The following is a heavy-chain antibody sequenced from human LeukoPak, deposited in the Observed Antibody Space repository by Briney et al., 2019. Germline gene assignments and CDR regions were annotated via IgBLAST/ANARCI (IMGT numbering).Heavy chain of an antibody. CDR1: GLTFSRHD. D-gene: IGHD2-21*01. CDR3: ARDVLWGWAQYDY. Sequence: PAGSLRLSCAVSGLTFSRHDRGWVRQPPGKGLEWVAGINDNGGGRNYGDSVTCRFTISRDNSKSTLDLQMNSLRAYDTALYYCARDVLWGWAQYDYWGQGSLVTVSS. V-gene: IGHV3-23*01. J-gene: IGHJ4*02. CDR2: INDNGGGR.